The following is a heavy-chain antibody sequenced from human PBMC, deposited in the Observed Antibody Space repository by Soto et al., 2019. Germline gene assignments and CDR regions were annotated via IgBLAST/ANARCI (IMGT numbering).Heavy chain of an antibody. J-gene: IGHJ4*02. D-gene: IGHD1-26*01. CDR2: IWYDGSNK. CDR3: ARDRSRLRWELLPTHVFDY. V-gene: IGHV3-33*01. Sequence: QVQLVESGGGVAQPGRSLRLSCAASGFTFSSYGMHWVRQAPGKGLEWVAVIWYDGSNKYYADSVKGRFTISRDNSKNTLYLQMNSLRAEDTAVYYCARDRSRLRWELLPTHVFDYWGQGTLVTVSS. CDR1: GFTFSSYG.